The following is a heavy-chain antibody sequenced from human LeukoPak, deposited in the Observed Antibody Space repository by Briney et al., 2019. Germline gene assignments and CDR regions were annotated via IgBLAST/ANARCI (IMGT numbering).Heavy chain of an antibody. CDR1: GGTFSSYA. Sequence: ASVKVSCKASGGTFSSYAISWVRQAPGQGLEWMGGIIPIFGTANYAQKFQGRVTITADESTSTAYMELSSLRSEDTAVYYCAKGRYYDSSGYGYYYYGMDVWGQGTTVTVSS. CDR3: AKGRYYDSSGYGYYYYGMDV. D-gene: IGHD3-22*01. J-gene: IGHJ6*02. CDR2: IIPIFGTA. V-gene: IGHV1-69*01.